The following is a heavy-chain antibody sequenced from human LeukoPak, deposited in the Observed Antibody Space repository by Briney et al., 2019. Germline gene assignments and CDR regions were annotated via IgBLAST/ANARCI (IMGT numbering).Heavy chain of an antibody. V-gene: IGHV1-69*04. J-gene: IGHJ4*02. CDR1: GGTLSSYA. CDR2: IIPILGIA. Sequence: ASVKVSCKASGGTLSSYAISWVRQAPGQGLEWMGRIIPILGIANYAQKFQGRVAITADKSTSTAYMELSSLRSEDTAVYYCARDHYYDSSGYSDYWGQGTLVTVSS. CDR3: ARDHYYDSSGYSDY. D-gene: IGHD3-22*01.